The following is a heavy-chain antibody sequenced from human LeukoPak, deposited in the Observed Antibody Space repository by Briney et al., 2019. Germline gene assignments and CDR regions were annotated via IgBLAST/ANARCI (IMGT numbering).Heavy chain of an antibody. CDR2: ISYDGSNK. V-gene: IGHV3-30*18. D-gene: IGHD6-6*01. CDR3: AKESGSSSSLEG. Sequence: GGSLRLSCAASGFTFSSYGMHWVRQAPGKGLEWVAVISYDGSNKYYADSVKGRFTISRDNSKNTLYLQMNSLRAEDTAVYYCAKESGSSSSLEGWGQGTLVTVSS. J-gene: IGHJ4*02. CDR1: GFTFSSYG.